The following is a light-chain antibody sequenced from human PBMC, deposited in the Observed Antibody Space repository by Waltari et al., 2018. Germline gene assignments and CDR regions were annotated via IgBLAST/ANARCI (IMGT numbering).Light chain of an antibody. Sequence: QSALPQPASLCGSPGQSIPIPCTGTSRDVGGYTYVSWYQQHPGKAPKLRIYDVSKRPSGVSNRFSGSKSGNTASLTISGLQAEDEADYYCSSYTSSSTVVFGGGTKLTVL. CDR2: DVS. CDR3: SSYTSSSTVV. V-gene: IGLV2-14*01. CDR1: SRDVGGYTY. J-gene: IGLJ2*01.